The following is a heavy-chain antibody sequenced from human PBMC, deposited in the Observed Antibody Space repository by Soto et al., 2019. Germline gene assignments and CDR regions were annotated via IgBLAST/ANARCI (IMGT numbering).Heavy chain of an antibody. V-gene: IGHV4-34*01. CDR2: INHSGST. Sequence: SSETLSLTCAVYGGSFSGYYWSWIRQPPGKGLEWIGEINHSGSTNYNPSLKSRVTISVDTSKNQFSLKLSSVTAADTAVYYCARGRRVYYYYGMDVWGQGTTVTVSS. J-gene: IGHJ6*02. CDR1: GGSFSGYY. CDR3: ARGRRVYYYYGMDV.